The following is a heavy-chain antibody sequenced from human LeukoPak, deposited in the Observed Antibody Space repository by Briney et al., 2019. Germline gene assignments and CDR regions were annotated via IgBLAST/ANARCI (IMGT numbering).Heavy chain of an antibody. J-gene: IGHJ4*02. D-gene: IGHD3-10*01. CDR2: IYSGGST. Sequence: PGGSLRLSCAASGFTVSSNYMSWVRQAPGKGLEWVSVIYSGGSTYYADSVKGRFTISRDNSKNTLYLQLNSLRAEDTAVYYCAKDTGSYVGVSSDFWGQGTLVTVSS. V-gene: IGHV3-53*01. CDR3: AKDTGSYVGVSSDF. CDR1: GFTVSSNY.